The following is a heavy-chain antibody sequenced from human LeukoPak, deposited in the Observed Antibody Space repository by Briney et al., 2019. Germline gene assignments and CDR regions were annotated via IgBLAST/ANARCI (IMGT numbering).Heavy chain of an antibody. J-gene: IGHJ1*01. CDR1: GGSISSGGYY. V-gene: IGHV4-31*03. Sequence: PSETLSLTCTVSGGSISSGGYYWSWIRQHPGKGLEWIGYIYYSGSTYYNPSLKSRVTISVDTSKNQFSLKLSSATAADTAVYYCARGRMTGNGHWGQGTLVTVSS. CDR3: ARGRMTGNGH. CDR2: IYYSGST. D-gene: IGHD1-14*01.